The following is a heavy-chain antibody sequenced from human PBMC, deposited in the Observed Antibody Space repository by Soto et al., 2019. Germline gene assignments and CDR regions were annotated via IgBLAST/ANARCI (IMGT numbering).Heavy chain of an antibody. Sequence: AETRSLTCTVSGDSISSYFWSWIRQPAGKGLEWIGRVHTGVSTTYNPSLKSRVTMSVDTSKSQFSLKLTSVTAADTAVYYCAREKALASTGRPDHWGEGTRVTVSS. V-gene: IGHV4-4*07. J-gene: IGHJ5*02. CDR1: GDSISSYF. D-gene: IGHD2-15*01. CDR2: VHTGVST. CDR3: AREKALASTGRPDH.